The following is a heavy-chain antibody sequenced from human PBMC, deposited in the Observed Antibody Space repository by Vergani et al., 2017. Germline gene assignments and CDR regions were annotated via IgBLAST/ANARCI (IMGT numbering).Heavy chain of an antibody. CDR2: IYHSGST. J-gene: IGHJ4*02. Sequence: QLQLQESGSGLVKPSQTLSLTCAVSGGSISSGGYSWSWLRQPPGKGLEWIGYIYHSGSTYYNPSLKSRVTISVDRSNNQFSLKLSSETAADTAVYYCAKIKRWNYYGSGGYFDYWGQGTLVTVSS. D-gene: IGHD3-10*01. CDR1: GGSISSGGYS. V-gene: IGHV4-30-2*01. CDR3: AKIKRWNYYGSGGYFDY.